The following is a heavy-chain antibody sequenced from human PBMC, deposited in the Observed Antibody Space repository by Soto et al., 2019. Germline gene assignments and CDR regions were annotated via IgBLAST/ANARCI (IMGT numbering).Heavy chain of an antibody. CDR1: GGSISSYY. CDR3: ARTYGDYVFDY. V-gene: IGHV4-59*01. CDR2: IYYSGST. D-gene: IGHD4-17*01. J-gene: IGHJ4*02. Sequence: QVQLQESGPGLVKPSETLSLTCTVSGGSISSYYWSWIRQPPGKGLEWIGSIYYSGSTNYSPPLKSRVTISVDTSKNQFSLKLSSVTAADTAVYYCARTYGDYVFDYWGQGTLVTVSS.